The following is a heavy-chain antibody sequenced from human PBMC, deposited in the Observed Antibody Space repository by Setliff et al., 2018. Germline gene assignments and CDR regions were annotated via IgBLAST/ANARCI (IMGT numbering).Heavy chain of an antibody. J-gene: IGHJ3*02. D-gene: IGHD3-3*01. CDR2: IYYSGST. V-gene: IGHV4-59*11. CDR1: GGSISSHY. CDR3: ARGPRRDYDFWSGTGGAFDI. Sequence: SETLSLTCTVSGGSISSHYWSWNRQPPGKGLEWIGFIYYSGSTNYNPSLKSRVTISVDTSKNQFSLKLSSVTAADTAVYYCARGPRRDYDFWSGTGGAFDIWGQGTMVTVSS.